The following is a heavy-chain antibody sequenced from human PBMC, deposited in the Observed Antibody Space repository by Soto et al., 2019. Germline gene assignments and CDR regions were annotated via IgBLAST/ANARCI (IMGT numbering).Heavy chain of an antibody. CDR3: ARFKVLRFLAWSHNWFDP. CDR2: INPNSGGT. Sequence: ASVKVSCKASGYTFTGYYMHWVRQAPGQGLEWMGWINPNSGGTNYAQKFQGRVTMTRDTSISTAYMELSRLRSDDTAVYYCARFKVLRFLAWSHNWFDPWGQGTLVTVSS. D-gene: IGHD3-3*01. J-gene: IGHJ5*02. V-gene: IGHV1-2*02. CDR1: GYTFTGYY.